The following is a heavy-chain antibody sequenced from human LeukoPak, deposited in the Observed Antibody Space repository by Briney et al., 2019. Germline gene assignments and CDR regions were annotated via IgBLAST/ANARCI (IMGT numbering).Heavy chain of an antibody. CDR3: ARGPSPYYYDSSGPIDY. CDR1: GYTFAGSS. CDR2: INPNRGAT. V-gene: IGHV1-2*02. J-gene: IGHJ4*02. Sequence: GASVKVSCKASGYTFAGSSIHWVRQAPGQGLEWMGWINPNRGATIYTQKFQGRATMTRDTSISTAYMQLSSLTSDDTAVYYCARGPSPYYYDSSGPIDYWGQGTLITVSS. D-gene: IGHD3-22*01.